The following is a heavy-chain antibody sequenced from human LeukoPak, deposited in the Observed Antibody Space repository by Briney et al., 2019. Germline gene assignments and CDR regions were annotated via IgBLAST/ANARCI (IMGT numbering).Heavy chain of an antibody. CDR3: AREMDIAAAGDY. J-gene: IGHJ4*02. CDR1: GFTFSSYG. V-gene: IGHV3-48*04. D-gene: IGHD6-13*01. Sequence: HPGGSLRLSCAASGFTFSSYGMNWVRQAPGKGLEWVSYISSSGSTIYYADSVKGRFTISRDNAKNSLYLQMNSLRAEDTAVYYCAREMDIAAAGDYWGQGTLVTVSS. CDR2: ISSSGSTI.